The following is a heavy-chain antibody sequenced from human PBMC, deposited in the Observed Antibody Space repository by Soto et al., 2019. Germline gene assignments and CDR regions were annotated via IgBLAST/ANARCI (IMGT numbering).Heavy chain of an antibody. D-gene: IGHD2-15*01. Sequence: SETLSLTCTVSGGSIISGYWSWIRQPPGKGLERIGYISYSGNTNYNPSLKSRVTMSVDTPKNQFSLRLSSVTTADTAVYYCAGLRGYAGSPIDYWGQGTLVTVSS. CDR1: GGSIISGY. CDR2: ISYSGNT. CDR3: AGLRGYAGSPIDY. V-gene: IGHV4-59*01. J-gene: IGHJ4*02.